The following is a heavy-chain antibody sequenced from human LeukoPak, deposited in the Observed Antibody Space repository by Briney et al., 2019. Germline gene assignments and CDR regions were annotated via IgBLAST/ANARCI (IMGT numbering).Heavy chain of an antibody. CDR1: GGSISSYY. CDR3: ARDRVESSGYYYYYGIDV. V-gene: IGHV4-4*07. Sequence: PSETLSLTCTVSGGSISSYYWSWIRQPAGKGLEWIGRIYTSGSTNYNPSLKSRVIMSVDTSENQFSLKLSSVTAADTAVYYCARDRVESSGYYYYYGIDVWGQGTTVTVSS. CDR2: IYTSGST. D-gene: IGHD3-22*01. J-gene: IGHJ6*02.